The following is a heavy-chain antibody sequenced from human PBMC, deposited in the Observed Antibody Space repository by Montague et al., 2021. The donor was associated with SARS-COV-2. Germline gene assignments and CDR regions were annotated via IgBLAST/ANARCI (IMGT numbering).Heavy chain of an antibody. D-gene: IGHD3-16*02. CDR2: INHSGST. J-gene: IGHJ4*02. Sequence: SETLSLTCAVYGGSFSGYYWSWIRQPPGKGLEWIGEINHSGSTNYNPSLKSRVTISVDTSKNQFSLKLSSVTAADTAVYYRARGYDYVWGSYRYTYYFDYWGQGALVTVSS. V-gene: IGHV4-34*01. CDR3: ARGYDYVWGSYRYTYYFDY. CDR1: GGSFSGYY.